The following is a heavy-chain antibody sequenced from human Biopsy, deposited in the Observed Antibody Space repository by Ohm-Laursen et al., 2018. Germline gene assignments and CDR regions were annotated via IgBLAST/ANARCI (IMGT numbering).Heavy chain of an antibody. CDR3: ARLGSGDYFPTFFDF. V-gene: IGHV4-31*03. CDR1: GVSINGGRYY. CDR2: IFYSANT. D-gene: IGHD5-12*01. Sequence: TLSLICTVSGVSINGGRYYWNWIRHHPGKGLEWIGNIFYSANTYYNPSLKSRVTISVDTPKNQFSLKLSSVTAADTAVYYCARLGSGDYFPTFFDFWGQGALVTVSS. J-gene: IGHJ4*02.